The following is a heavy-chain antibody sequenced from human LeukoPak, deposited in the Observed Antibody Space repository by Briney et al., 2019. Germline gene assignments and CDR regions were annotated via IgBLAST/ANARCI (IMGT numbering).Heavy chain of an antibody. Sequence: PGGSLRLSCAASGFTFSSYWMSWVRQAPGKGLEWVANIKQDGSEKYYVDSVKGRFTISRDNAKNSLYLQMNSLRAEDTAVYYCAKGAPYSSGWYFDYWGQGTLVTVSS. CDR3: AKGAPYSSGWYFDY. V-gene: IGHV3-7*01. D-gene: IGHD6-19*01. J-gene: IGHJ4*02. CDR1: GFTFSSYW. CDR2: IKQDGSEK.